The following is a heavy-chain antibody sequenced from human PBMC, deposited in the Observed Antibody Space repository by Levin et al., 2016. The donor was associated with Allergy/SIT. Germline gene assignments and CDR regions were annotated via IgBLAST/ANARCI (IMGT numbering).Heavy chain of an antibody. CDR2: ISAYNGKI. CDR1: GYRFTTYG. CDR3: ARGPSLAYFDY. Sequence: ASVKVSCKTSGYRFTTYGITWVRQVPGQGLEWMGWISAYNGKIHYAQNIQGRVTMTIDTSTSTAYMELRSLTSDDTAVYYCARGPSLAYFDYWGQGTLVTVSS. V-gene: IGHV1-18*04. J-gene: IGHJ4*02.